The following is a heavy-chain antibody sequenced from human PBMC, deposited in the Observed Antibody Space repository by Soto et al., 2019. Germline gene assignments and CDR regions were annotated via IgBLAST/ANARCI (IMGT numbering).Heavy chain of an antibody. D-gene: IGHD6-25*01. V-gene: IGHV3-23*01. J-gene: IGHJ4*02. CDR2: ISGSGGST. CDR1: GFTFSSYA. Sequence: EVQLLESGGGLVQPGGSLRLSCAASGFTFSSYAMNWVRQAPGKGVEWVSAISGSGGSTYYADSVKGRFTISRDNFKNTLYLQMNGLRAEDTAIYYCAKGAATGSFDYWGQGTLVTVSS. CDR3: AKGAATGSFDY.